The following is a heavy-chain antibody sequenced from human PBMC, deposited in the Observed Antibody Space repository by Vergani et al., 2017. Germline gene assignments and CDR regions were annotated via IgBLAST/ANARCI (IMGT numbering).Heavy chain of an antibody. D-gene: IGHD6-13*01. CDR3: AKDLRESISWLRAYYYYGMDV. Sequence: EVQLLESGGGLVQPGGSLRLSCAASGFTFSSYAMSWVRQAPGKGLEWVSAISGSGGSTYYADSVKGRFTISRDNSKNTLYLQMNSLRSEDTAVYYCAKDLRESISWLRAYYYYGMDVWGQGTTVTVSS. J-gene: IGHJ6*02. CDR1: GFTFSSYA. CDR2: ISGSGGST. V-gene: IGHV3-23*01.